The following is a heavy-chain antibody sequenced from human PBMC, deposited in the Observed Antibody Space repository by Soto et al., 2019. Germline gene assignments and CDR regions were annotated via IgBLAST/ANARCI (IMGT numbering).Heavy chain of an antibody. V-gene: IGHV3-74*01. Sequence: EVQLVESGGGLVQPGGSLRLSCAASGFTLSSYWMHWVRQAPGRELMWVSRISSDGTDVLHADSVKGRFTISRDNARNTVSLQMNSLRVEDTAVYFCARDQTVPGPSTLESWGQGTLVAVSS. CDR3: ARDQTVPGPSTLES. D-gene: IGHD6-19*01. CDR1: GFTLSSYW. J-gene: IGHJ4*02. CDR2: ISSDGTDV.